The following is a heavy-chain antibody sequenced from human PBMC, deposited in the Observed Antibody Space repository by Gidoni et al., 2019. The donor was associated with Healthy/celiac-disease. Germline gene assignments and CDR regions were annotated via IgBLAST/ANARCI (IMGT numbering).Heavy chain of an antibody. Sequence: QLQLVEPGGGVVQPGRSRRLSCAASGFTFRRYAMHWVRQAPGKGLEWVAVISYDGSNKYYADSVKGRFTISRDNSKNTLYLQMNSLRAEDTAVYYCARDPRSYYDFWSGYLSWFDPWGQGTLVTVSS. CDR2: ISYDGSNK. V-gene: IGHV3-30*04. J-gene: IGHJ5*02. CDR1: GFTFRRYA. CDR3: ARDPRSYYDFWSGYLSWFDP. D-gene: IGHD3-3*01.